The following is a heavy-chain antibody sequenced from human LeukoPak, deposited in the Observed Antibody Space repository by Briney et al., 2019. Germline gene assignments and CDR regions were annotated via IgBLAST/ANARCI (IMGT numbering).Heavy chain of an antibody. CDR2: ISNTADAR. D-gene: IGHD2-2*01. CDR3: AKGALSTIFDY. CDR1: GFTFTTYA. V-gene: IGHV3-23*01. Sequence: GGSLRLSCAASGFTFTTYAMSWVRQAPGKGLEWVSSISNTADARYYAASVKGRFAISRDNSMNTLYPQMNSLTAEDTAVYYCAKGALSTIFDYWGQGTLVTVSS. J-gene: IGHJ4*02.